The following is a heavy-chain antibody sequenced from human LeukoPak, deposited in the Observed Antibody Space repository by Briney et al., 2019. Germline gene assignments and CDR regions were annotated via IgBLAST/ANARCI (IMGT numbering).Heavy chain of an antibody. Sequence: PSETLSLTCTVSGGSISSYYCSWIRQPAGKGLEWIGRIYTSGSTNYNPSLKSRVTMSVDTSKNQFSVKLSSVTAADTAVYYCARDAGEYEDYGRFDYWGQGTLVTVSS. J-gene: IGHJ4*02. V-gene: IGHV4-4*07. CDR3: ARDAGEYEDYGRFDY. CDR2: IYTSGST. D-gene: IGHD4-17*01. CDR1: GGSISSYY.